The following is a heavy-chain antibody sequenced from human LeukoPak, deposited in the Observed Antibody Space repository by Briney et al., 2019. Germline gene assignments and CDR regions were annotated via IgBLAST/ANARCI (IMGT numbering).Heavy chain of an antibody. J-gene: IGHJ4*02. CDR1: GYTLTELS. CDR3: ATPPYDILTGYDYYFDY. V-gene: IGHV1-24*01. D-gene: IGHD3-9*01. CDR2: FDPEDGET. Sequence: ASVKVSCKVSGYTLTELSMHWVRQAPGKGLEGMGGFDPEDGETIYAQKFQGRVAMTEDTSTDTAYMELSSLRSEDTAVYYCATPPYDILTGYDYYFDYWGQGTLVTVSS.